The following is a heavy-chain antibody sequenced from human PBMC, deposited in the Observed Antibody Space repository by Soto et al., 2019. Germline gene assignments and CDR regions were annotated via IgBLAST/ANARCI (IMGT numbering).Heavy chain of an antibody. CDR3: AIRSPSWAFDI. Sequence: GGSLRLSCAVSGVTFSDYAVNWVRQAPGKGLEWVSVVSGSGSSTYYADSVKGRFTISRDNSKNTLYLQMNSLRAEDTAVYYCAIRSPSWAFDIWGQGTMVTVSS. CDR2: VSGSGSST. D-gene: IGHD2-15*01. V-gene: IGHV3-23*01. CDR1: GVTFSDYA. J-gene: IGHJ3*02.